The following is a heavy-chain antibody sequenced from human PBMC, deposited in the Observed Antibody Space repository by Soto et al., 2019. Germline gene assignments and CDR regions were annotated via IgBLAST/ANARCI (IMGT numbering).Heavy chain of an antibody. D-gene: IGHD2-2*02. CDR3: AMEYCSSTSCYRDY. CDR2: IFPILCIA. V-gene: IGHV1-69*02. Sequence: QVQLVQSGAEVKKPGSSVKVSCKASGGTFSSYTISWVRQAPGQGLAWMGRIFPILCIANSAQKFQGRIPIAADKSTNTAYMELSSLRSEDTAVYYCAMEYCSSTSCYRDYWGQGTLVTVSS. CDR1: GGTFSSYT. J-gene: IGHJ4*02.